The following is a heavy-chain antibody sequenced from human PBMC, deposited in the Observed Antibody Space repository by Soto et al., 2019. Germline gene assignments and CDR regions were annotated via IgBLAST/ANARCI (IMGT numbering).Heavy chain of an antibody. Sequence: PSQTRSLTCAISGDSVSSNSAAWNWIRQSPSRCLEWLGRTYYRSKWYNDYAVSVKSRITINPDTSKNQFSLQLNSVTPEDTAVYEFAITMSVRRRSTSPYYYYGMDFWGQGTTVTV. CDR1: GDSVSSNSAA. CDR3: AITMSVRRRSTSPYYYYGMDF. V-gene: IGHV6-1*01. J-gene: IGHJ6*02. CDR2: TYYRSKWYN. D-gene: IGHD3-10*02.